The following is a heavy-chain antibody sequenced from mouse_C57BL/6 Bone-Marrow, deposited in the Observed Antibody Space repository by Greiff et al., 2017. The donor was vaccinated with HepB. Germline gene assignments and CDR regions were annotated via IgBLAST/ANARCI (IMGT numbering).Heavy chain of an antibody. J-gene: IGHJ2*01. V-gene: IGHV6-3*01. CDR1: GFTFSNYW. CDR3: TGGLY. CDR2: IRLKSDNYAT. Sequence: EVKLMESGGGLVQPGGSMKLSCVASGFTFSNYWMNWVRQSPEKGLEWVAQIRLKSDNYATHYAESVKGRFTISRDGSKSSVYLQMNNLRAEDTGIYYCTGGLYWGQGTTLTVSS.